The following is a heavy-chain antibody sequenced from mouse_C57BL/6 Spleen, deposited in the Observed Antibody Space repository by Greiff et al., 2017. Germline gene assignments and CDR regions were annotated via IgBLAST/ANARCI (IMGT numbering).Heavy chain of an antibody. V-gene: IGHV1-64*01. J-gene: IGHJ2*01. CDR3: AVYDYDAVDY. CDR2: IHPNSGST. Sequence: QVQLKQPGAELVKPGASVKLSCKASGYTFTSYWMHWVKQRPGQGLEWIGMIHPNSGSTNYNEKFKSKATLTVDKSSSTAYMQLSSLTSEDSAVXYCAVYDYDAVDYWGQGTTLTVSS. CDR1: GYTFTSYW. D-gene: IGHD2-4*01.